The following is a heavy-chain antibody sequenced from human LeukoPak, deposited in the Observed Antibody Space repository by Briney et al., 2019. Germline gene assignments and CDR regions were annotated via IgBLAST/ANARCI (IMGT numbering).Heavy chain of an antibody. D-gene: IGHD3-3*01. V-gene: IGHV3-21*01. CDR1: GFTFSSYS. Sequence: GGSLRLSCAASGFTFSSYSMNWVRQAPGKGLEWVSSISSSSSYIYYADSVKGRFTISRDNAKNSLYLQMNSLRAEDTAVYYCARDIDFWSGYSWASHDAFDIWGQGTVVTFSS. CDR3: ARDIDFWSGYSWASHDAFDI. CDR2: ISSSSSYI. J-gene: IGHJ3*02.